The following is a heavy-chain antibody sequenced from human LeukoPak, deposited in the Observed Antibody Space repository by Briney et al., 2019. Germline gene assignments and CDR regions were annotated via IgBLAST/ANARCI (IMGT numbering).Heavy chain of an antibody. D-gene: IGHD3-10*01. CDR2: IYPGDSDT. CDR3: ARQDYYGSGSYYNWYYFDY. Sequence: GESLKISCKGSGFSFTSYWIGWVRQMPGKGLEWMGIIYPGDSDTRYSPSFQGQVTISADKSISTAYLQWSSPKASDTAMYYCARQDYYGSGSYYNWYYFDYWGQGTLVTVSS. V-gene: IGHV5-51*01. J-gene: IGHJ4*02. CDR1: GFSFTSYW.